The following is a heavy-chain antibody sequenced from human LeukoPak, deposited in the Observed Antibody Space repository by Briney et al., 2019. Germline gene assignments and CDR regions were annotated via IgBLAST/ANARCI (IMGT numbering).Heavy chain of an antibody. J-gene: IGHJ3*02. V-gene: IGHV4-59*01. D-gene: IGHD5-18*01. Sequence: SETLSLTCTVSGGSISSYYWSWIRQPPGKRLEWIGYIYYSGSTSYNPSLKSRVTISVDTSKNQISLKLSSVAAADTAVYYCARDLGVMVRAFDIWGQGTMVTVSS. CDR2: IYYSGST. CDR3: ARDLGVMVRAFDI. CDR1: GGSISSYY.